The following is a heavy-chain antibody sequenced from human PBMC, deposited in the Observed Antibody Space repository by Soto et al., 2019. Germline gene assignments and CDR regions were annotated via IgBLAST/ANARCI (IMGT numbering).Heavy chain of an antibody. CDR3: ARGRHSTSPGSFDY. V-gene: IGHV3-11*01. CDR1: GFTFSDYF. J-gene: IGHJ4*02. Sequence: GGSLRLSCAASGFTFSDYFMSWIRQAPGKGLEWVSYISSSGSVIYYAESVKGRFTISRDNAKNSLSLQMNSLRAEDTAVYNCARGRHSTSPGSFDYWGQGTLVTVSS. D-gene: IGHD3-10*01. CDR2: ISSSGSVI.